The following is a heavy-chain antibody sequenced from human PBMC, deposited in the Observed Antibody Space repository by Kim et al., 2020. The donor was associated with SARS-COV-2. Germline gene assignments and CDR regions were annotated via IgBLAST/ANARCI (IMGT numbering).Heavy chain of an antibody. V-gene: IGHV3-9*01. CDR1: GFTFDDYA. D-gene: IGHD4-17*01. J-gene: IGHJ4*02. CDR2: ISWNSGSI. Sequence: GGSLRLSCAASGFTFDDYAMHWVRQAPGKGLEWVSGISWNSGSIGYADSVKGRFTISRDNAKNSLYLQMNSLRAEDTALYYCAKDKTHYGDYATFDYWGQRTLLTVSS. CDR3: AKDKTHYGDYATFDY.